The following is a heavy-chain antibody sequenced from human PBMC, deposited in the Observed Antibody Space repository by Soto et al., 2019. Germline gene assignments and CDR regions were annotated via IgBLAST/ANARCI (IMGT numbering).Heavy chain of an antibody. Sequence: QVQLVQSGAEVKKPGSSVKVSCKASGGTFSSYAIIWVRQAPGQGLEWMGGIIPIFGTANYAQKFQGRVTITADESTSTAYMELSSLTYEDTAVYYCARGYSSGWDFGYWGQGTLVTVSS. CDR2: IIPIFGTA. V-gene: IGHV1-69*12. J-gene: IGHJ4*02. CDR3: ARGYSSGWDFGY. CDR1: GGTFSSYA. D-gene: IGHD6-19*01.